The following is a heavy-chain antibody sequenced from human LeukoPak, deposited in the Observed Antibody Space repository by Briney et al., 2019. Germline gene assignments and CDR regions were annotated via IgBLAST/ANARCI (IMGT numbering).Heavy chain of an antibody. CDR2: FDPEDGET. Sequence: GASVKVSCKVSGYTLTELSMHWVRQAPGEGLEWMGGFDPEDGETIYAQKFQGRVTMTEDTSTDTAYMELSSLRSEDTAVYYCATALGDDILTGYYNSFDYWGQGTLVTVSS. V-gene: IGHV1-24*01. D-gene: IGHD3-9*01. CDR3: ATALGDDILTGYYNSFDY. CDR1: GYTLTELS. J-gene: IGHJ4*02.